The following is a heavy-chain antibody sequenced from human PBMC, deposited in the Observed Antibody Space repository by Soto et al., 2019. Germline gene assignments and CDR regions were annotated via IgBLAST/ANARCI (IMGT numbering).Heavy chain of an antibody. D-gene: IGHD3-3*01. CDR2: IKQDGTER. CDR3: ARGTLWNGYQFFDY. V-gene: IGHV3-7*01. Sequence: GGSLRLSCAASGFTFSTFWMVWVRQAPGKGPEWVANIKQDGTERYYVDSVKGRFTISRDNAKNSLYLQMNSLRAEDTAVYYCARGTLWNGYQFFDYWGQGTLVTVSS. CDR1: GFTFSTFW. J-gene: IGHJ4*02.